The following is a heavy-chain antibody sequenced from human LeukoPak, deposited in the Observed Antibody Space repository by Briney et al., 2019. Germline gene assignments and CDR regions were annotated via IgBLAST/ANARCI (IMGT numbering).Heavy chain of an antibody. D-gene: IGHD3-22*01. CDR1: GFTFSNFW. CDR3: ATRDSSYMGY. J-gene: IGHJ4*02. Sequence: GGSLGLSCAASGFTFSNFWMHWVRQAPGEGLVWVSRIKPDGSYTTYADSVKGRFTISRDNAKNTLYLQMNSLRAEDTAVYFCATRDSSYMGYWGQGTLVTVSS. V-gene: IGHV3-74*01. CDR2: IKPDGSYT.